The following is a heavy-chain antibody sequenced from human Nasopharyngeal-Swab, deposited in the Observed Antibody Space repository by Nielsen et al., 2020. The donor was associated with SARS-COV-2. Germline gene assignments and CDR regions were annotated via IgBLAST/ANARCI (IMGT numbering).Heavy chain of an antibody. CDR2: TRKRGNTYAT. D-gene: IGHD3-16*01. CDR3: SRWEGGGYFDY. V-gene: IGHV3-72*01. J-gene: IGHJ4*02. Sequence: VCQAPGKGLEWVGRTRKRGNTYATEYAASVKGRFTISRVDSRNSLYLHMSGLATEDTAVYYCSRWEGGGYFDYWGQGTLVTVSS.